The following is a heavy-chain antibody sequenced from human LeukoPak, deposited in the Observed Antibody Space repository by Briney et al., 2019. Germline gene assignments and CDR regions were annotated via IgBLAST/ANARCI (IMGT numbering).Heavy chain of an antibody. J-gene: IGHJ6*03. CDR3: AREHTVTTSLYYYYYMDV. CDR2: ISSSSSTI. Sequence: HPGGSLRLSCAASGFTFSSYSMNWVRQAPGKGLEWVSYISSSSSTIYYADSVKGRFTISRDNAKNSLYLQMNSLRAEDTAVYYCAREHTVTTSLYYYYYMDVWGKGTTVTVSS. CDR1: GFTFSSYS. D-gene: IGHD4-17*01. V-gene: IGHV3-48*01.